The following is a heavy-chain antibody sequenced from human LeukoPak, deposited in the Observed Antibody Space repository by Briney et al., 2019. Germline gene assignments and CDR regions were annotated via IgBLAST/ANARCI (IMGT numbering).Heavy chain of an antibody. CDR3: AKSTRVNSRDYGMDG. CDR1: GFFFSSYG. Sequence: GRSLRLSCAASGFFFSSYGMHWVRQAPGKGLEWVAGTSYDGTNKLYADSAKGRFTISRDNCQNTLCLQMDSLRAEDTAVYYCAKSTRVNSRDYGMDGWGQGRTVTV. V-gene: IGHV3-30*18. CDR2: TSYDGTNK. J-gene: IGHJ6*02. D-gene: IGHD1-7*01.